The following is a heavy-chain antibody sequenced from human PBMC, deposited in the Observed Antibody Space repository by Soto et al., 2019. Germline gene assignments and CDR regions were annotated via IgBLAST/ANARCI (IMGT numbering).Heavy chain of an antibody. D-gene: IGHD3-10*01. CDR2: ISYDGSNK. Sequence: GGSLRLSCAASGFTFSSYGMHWVRQAPGKGLEWVAVISYDGSNKYYADSVKGRFTISRDNSKNTLYLQMNSLRAEDTAVYYCARGGYRLTTVRGVITWGQGTLVTVSS. V-gene: IGHV3-30*03. CDR3: ARGGYRLTTVRGVIT. CDR1: GFTFSSYG. J-gene: IGHJ4*02.